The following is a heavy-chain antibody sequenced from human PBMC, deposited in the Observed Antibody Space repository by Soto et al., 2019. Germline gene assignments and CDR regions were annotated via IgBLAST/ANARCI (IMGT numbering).Heavy chain of an antibody. V-gene: IGHV3-21*01. CDR2: ISSSSSSI. J-gene: IGHJ5*02. D-gene: IGHD3-9*01. CDR1: GFTFSSYS. CDR3: ARSYDILTSFDP. Sequence: PGGSLRLSCAASGFTFSSYSMNWVRQAPGKGLEWVSSISSSSSSIYYADSVKGRFTISRDNAKNSLYLQMNSLRAEDTAMFYCARSYDILTSFDPWGQGTLVTVSS.